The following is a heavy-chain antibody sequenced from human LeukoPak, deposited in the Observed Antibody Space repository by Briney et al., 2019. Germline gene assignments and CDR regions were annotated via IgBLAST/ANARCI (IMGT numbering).Heavy chain of an antibody. Sequence: GGSLRLSCAASGFTFSTYWMTWVRQAPGKGLEWVASLNEDGSEKYYVDSVKGRFTISRDNAQKTLYLEMKSLSAKNTAVYYCARAVTSTEGYWGQGTLVTVSS. V-gene: IGHV3-7*03. CDR1: GFTFSTYW. J-gene: IGHJ4*02. CDR2: LNEDGSEK. CDR3: ARAVTSTEGY.